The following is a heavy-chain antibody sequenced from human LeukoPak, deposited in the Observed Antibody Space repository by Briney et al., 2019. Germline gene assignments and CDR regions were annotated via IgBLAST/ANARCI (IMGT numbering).Heavy chain of an antibody. CDR1: GFTFSSYS. V-gene: IGHV3-21*01. CDR3: ARDPIAVAGYFDY. J-gene: IGHJ4*02. CDR2: ISISSSYI. D-gene: IGHD6-19*01. Sequence: GGSLRLSCAASGFTFSSYSMNWVRQAPGKGLEWVSSISISSSYIYYADSVKGRFTISRDNAKNSLYLQMNSLRAEDTAVYYCARDPIAVAGYFDYWGQGTLVTVSS.